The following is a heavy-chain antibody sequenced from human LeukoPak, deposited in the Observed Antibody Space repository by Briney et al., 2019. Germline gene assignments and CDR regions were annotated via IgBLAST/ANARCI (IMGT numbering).Heavy chain of an antibody. J-gene: IGHJ4*02. CDR2: LSYGRST. V-gene: IGHV4-39*01. Sequence: SETLSLTCTVSGGYISTYYWSWIRQPPGKGLEWIGSLSYGRSTFYSPSLKSGVSMSVDTSNNQFSLKLSSVTAADTAVYYCARQSGPYSSRWFDYWGQGTLVTVSS. CDR1: GGYISTYY. D-gene: IGHD6-13*01. CDR3: ARQSGPYSSRWFDY.